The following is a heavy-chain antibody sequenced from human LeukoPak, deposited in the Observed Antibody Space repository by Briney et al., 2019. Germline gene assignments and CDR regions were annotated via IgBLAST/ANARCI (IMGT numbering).Heavy chain of an antibody. V-gene: IGHV1-8*03. J-gene: IGHJ3*02. CDR1: GYTFTSYD. D-gene: IGHD3-22*01. Sequence: ASVKVSCKASGYTFTSYDINWVRQATGQGLEWMGWMNPNSGNTGYAQKFQGRVTITRNTSISTAYMELSSLRSEDTAVYYCARAGGYYDSSGYLQHAFDIWGKGTMVTVFS. CDR3: ARAGGYYDSSGYLQHAFDI. CDR2: MNPNSGNT.